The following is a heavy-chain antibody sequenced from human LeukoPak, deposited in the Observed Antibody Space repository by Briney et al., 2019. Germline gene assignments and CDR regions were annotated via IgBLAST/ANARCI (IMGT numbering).Heavy chain of an antibody. V-gene: IGHV3-23*01. CDR3: AKRAGTGTKHFDY. D-gene: IGHD1-1*01. J-gene: IGHJ4*02. Sequence: GGSLRLSCAASGFTFSSYAMTWVRQAPGKGLEWVSTFGGSGSSTYYADSVKGRFTISRDNSKKTLYLQMNSLRAEDTAVYYCAKRAGTGTKHFDYWGQGTLVTVSS. CDR1: GFTFSSYA. CDR2: FGGSGSST.